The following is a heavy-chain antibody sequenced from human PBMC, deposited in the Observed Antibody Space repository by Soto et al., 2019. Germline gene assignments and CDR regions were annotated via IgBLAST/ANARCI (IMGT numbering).Heavy chain of an antibody. Sequence: EVYLAQSGAEVKKPGESLKISCKGSGYNFNRYWIGWVRQMPGKGLEWMGVIYPGDSDTRYSASLQGQVTISADKSSSAAYLQWSSLQASDTATYYCARSLVNGTYEAFDIWGQGTMVTVSS. D-gene: IGHD6-13*01. CDR2: IYPGDSDT. J-gene: IGHJ3*02. CDR1: GYNFNRYW. V-gene: IGHV5-51*03. CDR3: ARSLVNGTYEAFDI.